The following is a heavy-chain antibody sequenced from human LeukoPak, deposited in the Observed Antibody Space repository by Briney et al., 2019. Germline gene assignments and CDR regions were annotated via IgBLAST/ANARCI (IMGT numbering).Heavy chain of an antibody. V-gene: IGHV3-23*01. Sequence: GGSLRLSCAASGFTFSRYGMSWVRQAPGKGLEWVSAISDSGGSTYYADSVKGRFTISRDNAKNSLYLQMNSLRAEDTAVYYCARDVVATNYYFDYWGQGTLVTVSS. CDR2: ISDSGGST. CDR1: GFTFSRYG. J-gene: IGHJ4*02. CDR3: ARDVVATNYYFDY. D-gene: IGHD5-12*01.